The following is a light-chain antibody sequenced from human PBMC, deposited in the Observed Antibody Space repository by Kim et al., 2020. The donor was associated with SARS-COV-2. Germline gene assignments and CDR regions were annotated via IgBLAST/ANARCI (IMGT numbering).Light chain of an antibody. J-gene: IGLJ2*01. V-gene: IGLV3-21*04. Sequence: PRKTARITCGGNNIGSKSVHWYQQKPGQAPVLVIYYDSDRPSGIPERFSGSNSGNTATLTISRVEAGDEADYYCQVWDSSSDLLVFGGGTKLTVL. CDR1: NIGSKS. CDR2: YDS. CDR3: QVWDSSSDLLV.